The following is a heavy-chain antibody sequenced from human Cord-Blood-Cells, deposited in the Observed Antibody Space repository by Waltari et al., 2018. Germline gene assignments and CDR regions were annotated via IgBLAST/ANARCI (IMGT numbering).Heavy chain of an antibody. Sequence: QVQLQESGPGLVKPSETLSLTCAVSGYSISSGYYWGWIRQPPGKGLEWIGSIYHSGSTYYNPSLKSRVTISVDTSKNQFSLKLSSVTAADTAVYYCARDTGPNAFDIWGQGTMVTVSS. CDR3: ARDTGPNAFDI. CDR1: GYSISSGYY. CDR2: IYHSGST. V-gene: IGHV4-38-2*02. J-gene: IGHJ3*02.